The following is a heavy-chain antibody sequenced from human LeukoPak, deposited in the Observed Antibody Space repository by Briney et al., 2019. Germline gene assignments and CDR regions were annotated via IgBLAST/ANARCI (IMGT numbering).Heavy chain of an antibody. Sequence: GGSLRLSCTASGFDFSTYAMSWVRQAPGKGLEWVSGIGGGDTHYADSVKGRFTISRDNSKNTVELQMSSLRAEDTAVYYCAKDGQNFNAMWDYSDSWGRGTLVTVSS. CDR1: GFDFSTYA. V-gene: IGHV3-23*01. D-gene: IGHD1-26*01. CDR3: AKDGQNFNAMWDYSDS. J-gene: IGHJ4*02. CDR2: IGGGDT.